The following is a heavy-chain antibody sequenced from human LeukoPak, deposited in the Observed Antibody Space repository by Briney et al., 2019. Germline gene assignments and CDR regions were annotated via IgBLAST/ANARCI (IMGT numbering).Heavy chain of an antibody. Sequence: PSETLSLTCAVYGGSFSGYYWSWIRQPPGKGLEWIGEINHRGSTFYNPSLKSRVTMSVDTSKKQFSLNLSSVTAADTAVYYCATGSIASRLKYWGQGTLVTVSS. CDR1: GGSFSGYY. V-gene: IGHV4-34*01. J-gene: IGHJ4*02. D-gene: IGHD6-6*01. CDR3: ATGSIASRLKY. CDR2: INHRGST.